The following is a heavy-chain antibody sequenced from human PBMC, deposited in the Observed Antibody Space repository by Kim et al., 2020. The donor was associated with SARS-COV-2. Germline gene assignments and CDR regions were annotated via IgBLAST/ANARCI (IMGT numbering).Heavy chain of an antibody. V-gene: IGHV1-3*01. J-gene: IGHJ6*02. CDR2: INAGNGNT. D-gene: IGHD3-9*01. CDR1: GYTFTSYA. Sequence: ASVKVSCKASGYTFTSYAMHWVRQAPGQRLEWMGWINAGNGNTKYSQKFQGRVTITRDTSASTAYMELSSLRSEDTAVYYCARELDLRYFDWLPYYGMDVWGQGTTVTVSS. CDR3: ARELDLRYFDWLPYYGMDV.